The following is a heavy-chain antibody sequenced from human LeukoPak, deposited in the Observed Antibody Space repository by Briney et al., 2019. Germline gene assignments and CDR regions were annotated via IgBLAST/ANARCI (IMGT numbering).Heavy chain of an antibody. D-gene: IGHD3-10*01. CDR1: GFSFSGHY. J-gene: IGHJ4*02. Sequence: SETLSPTCAAYGFSFSGHYWTWIRQPPGKGLEWIGDINHSGSTTYNPSLNSRVTISVDTSKNQFSLRLSSVPAAGTAVAFCARPRYGSGSLDSWGQGTLVTVSS. CDR2: INHSGST. CDR3: ARPRYGSGSLDS. V-gene: IGHV4-34*01.